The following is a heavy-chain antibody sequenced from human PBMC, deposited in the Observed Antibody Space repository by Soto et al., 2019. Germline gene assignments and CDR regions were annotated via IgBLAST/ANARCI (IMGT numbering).Heavy chain of an antibody. Sequence: PGGSLRLSCAASGFTFSSYAMHWVRQGPGKGLEWVAVISYDGSNKYYADSVKGRFTISRDNSENTLYLQMNSLRAEDTAVYYCLRASYSSSSGAPYCSGGSCYRDYWGQGTLVTVSS. V-gene: IGHV3-30-3*01. CDR2: ISYDGSNK. CDR3: LRASYSSSSGAPYCSGGSCYRDY. D-gene: IGHD2-15*01. J-gene: IGHJ4*02. CDR1: GFTFSSYA.